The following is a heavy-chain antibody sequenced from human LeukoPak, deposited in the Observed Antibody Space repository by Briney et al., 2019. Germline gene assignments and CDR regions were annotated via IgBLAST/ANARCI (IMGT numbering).Heavy chain of an antibody. D-gene: IGHD3-10*01. CDR3: ARYGSGSGYGMDV. CDR1: GGSFSGYY. Sequence: PSETLSLTCAVYGGSFSGYYWSWIRQPPGKGLGWIGEINHSGSTNYNPSLKSRVTISVDTSKNQFSLKLSSVTAADTAVYYCARYGSGSGYGMDVWGQGTTVTVSS. V-gene: IGHV4-34*01. J-gene: IGHJ6*02. CDR2: INHSGST.